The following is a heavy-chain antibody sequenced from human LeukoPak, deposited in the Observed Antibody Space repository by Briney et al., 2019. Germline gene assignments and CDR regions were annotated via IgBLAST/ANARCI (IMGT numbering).Heavy chain of an antibody. CDR1: GFTFSTYG. D-gene: IGHD5-12*01. J-gene: IGHJ5*02. CDR2: IWYDGSNK. CDR3: AKDGKDIVATFWFDP. V-gene: IGHV3-33*06. Sequence: PGGPLRLSCAASGFTFSTYGMHWVRQAPGKGLEWVAVIWYDGSNKYYADSVKGRFTISRDNSKNTLYLQMNSLRAEDTAVYYCAKDGKDIVATFWFDPWGQGTLVTVSS.